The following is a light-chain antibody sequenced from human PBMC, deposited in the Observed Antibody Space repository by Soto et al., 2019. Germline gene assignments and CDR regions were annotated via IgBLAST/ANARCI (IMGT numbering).Light chain of an antibody. Sequence: QSVLTQPASVSGSPGQSITISCTGTSSDGGGYNYVSWYQQHPGKAPKLMIYEVSNRPSGVSNRFSGSKSGNTASLTISGLQAEDEAEYYCSSYTSSSSPWVFGGGTKLTVL. CDR1: SSDGGGYNY. CDR2: EVS. CDR3: SSYTSSSSPWV. J-gene: IGLJ3*02. V-gene: IGLV2-14*01.